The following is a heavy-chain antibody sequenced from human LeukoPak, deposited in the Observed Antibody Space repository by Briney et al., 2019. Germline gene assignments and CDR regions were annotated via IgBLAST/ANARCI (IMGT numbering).Heavy chain of an antibody. Sequence: PGGSLRLSCAASGFTFSSYAMHWVRQAPGKGLEWVAFIRYDGSNKYYADSVKGRFTISRDNSKNTLYLQMNSLRAEDTAVYYCATTSRSSARRDYYYYYMDVWGKGTTVTISS. D-gene: IGHD6-19*01. CDR3: ATTSRSSARRDYYYYYMDV. J-gene: IGHJ6*03. CDR2: IRYDGSNK. CDR1: GFTFSSYA. V-gene: IGHV3-30*02.